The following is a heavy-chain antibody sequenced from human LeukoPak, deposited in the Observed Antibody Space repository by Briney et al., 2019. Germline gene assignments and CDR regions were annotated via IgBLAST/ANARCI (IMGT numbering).Heavy chain of an antibody. Sequence: NPSETLSLTCSISGYSISSGYFWGWIRQPPGKGLEWIGNIHHDGITYYNPSLKSRVTMSVDTSKNQFSLKLSSVTAADTAVYYCARWLRITMVRGASGANWFDPWGQGTLVTVSS. CDR2: IHHDGIT. CDR3: ARWLRITMVRGASGANWFDP. D-gene: IGHD3-10*01. CDR1: GYSISSGYF. V-gene: IGHV4-38-2*02. J-gene: IGHJ5*02.